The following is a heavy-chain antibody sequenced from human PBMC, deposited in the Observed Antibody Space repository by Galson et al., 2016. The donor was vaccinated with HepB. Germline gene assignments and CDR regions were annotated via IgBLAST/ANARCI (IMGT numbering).Heavy chain of an antibody. J-gene: IGHJ4*02. V-gene: IGHV3-53*01. Sequence: SLRLSCAVSGITVSDTYMSWVRQAPGKGLEWVSVIYRDGRTYHGDSVKGRFSISRDNAKNSLYLQMNSLRDEDTAVYYCARESYYGGNSLDQYYFDYWGQGTLVTVSS. CDR1: GITVSDTY. CDR3: ARESYYGGNSLDQYYFDY. D-gene: IGHD4-23*01. CDR2: IYRDGRT.